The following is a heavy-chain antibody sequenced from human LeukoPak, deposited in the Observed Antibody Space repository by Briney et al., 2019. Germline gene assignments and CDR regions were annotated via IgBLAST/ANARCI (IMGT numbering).Heavy chain of an antibody. CDR3: ARTRSGYLANFDY. Sequence: PGESLKISCKGSRYSSTSYWIGWVRQMPGKGLEWMGIIYPGDSDTRYSPSFQGQVTISADKSISTAYLQWSSLKASDTAMYYCARTRSGYLANFDYWGQGTLVTVSS. J-gene: IGHJ4*02. D-gene: IGHD3-3*01. CDR2: IYPGDSDT. V-gene: IGHV5-51*01. CDR1: RYSSTSYW.